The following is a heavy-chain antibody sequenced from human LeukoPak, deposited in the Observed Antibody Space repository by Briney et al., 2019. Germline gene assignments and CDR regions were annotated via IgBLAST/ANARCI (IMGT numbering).Heavy chain of an antibody. CDR1: GFTFNTYA. CDR2: ITRSSDNT. V-gene: IGHV3-23*01. CDR3: VKDRPNYYGPGAYYKRDGDY. Sequence: GGSLRLSCAASGFTFNTYAMSWVRQAPGKGLECVSSITRSSDNTYYADSGKGRFTISRDNSKNTLYLQMNSLRGEDSAIYYCVKDRPNYYGPGAYYKRDGDYWGQGTLVTVSS. J-gene: IGHJ4*02. D-gene: IGHD3-10*01.